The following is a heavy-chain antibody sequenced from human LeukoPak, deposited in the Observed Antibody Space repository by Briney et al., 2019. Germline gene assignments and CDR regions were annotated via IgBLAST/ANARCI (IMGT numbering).Heavy chain of an antibody. CDR3: ARNMFYDVWSGYYSPDY. D-gene: IGHD3-3*01. V-gene: IGHV1-18*01. CDR2: ISGYNGDT. CDR1: GYTFINYG. Sequence: GASVKVSCKASGYTFINYGISWVRQAPGQGLEWIGWISGYNGDTNYAQKFQGRVTMTTDTSTSTAYMELRSLRYDDTAVYYCARNMFYDVWSGYYSPDYWGQGTLVTVSS. J-gene: IGHJ4*02.